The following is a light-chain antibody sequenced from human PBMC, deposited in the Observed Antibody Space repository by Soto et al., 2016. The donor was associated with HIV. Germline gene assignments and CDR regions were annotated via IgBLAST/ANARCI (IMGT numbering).Light chain of an antibody. V-gene: IGLV3-1*01. CDR2: EDS. J-gene: IGLJ2*01. CDR3: QAWNTNIVV. Sequence: SFDLTQAPSLSVSPGQTARISCSGEELSDKYVYWYQQKPGQSPSLLLFEDSRRPSGTPERFSGSNSGSTATLTISGTQAVDEADYYCQAWNTNIVVFGGGTRLTVL. CDR1: ELSDKY.